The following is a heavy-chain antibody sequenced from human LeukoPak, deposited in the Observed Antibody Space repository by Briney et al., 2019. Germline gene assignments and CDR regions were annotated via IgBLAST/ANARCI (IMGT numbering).Heavy chain of an antibody. Sequence: GGSLRLSCAASGFTFSSYWMNWVRQAPGKGLEWVSSISGTSNYIYYADSVKGRFTISRDNAKNSVFLQMNSLRAEDTAVYYCARGTLLTPFDYWGQGTLVTVSS. CDR3: ARGTLLTPFDY. V-gene: IGHV3-21*01. J-gene: IGHJ4*02. CDR1: GFTFSSYW. D-gene: IGHD3-9*01. CDR2: ISGTSNYI.